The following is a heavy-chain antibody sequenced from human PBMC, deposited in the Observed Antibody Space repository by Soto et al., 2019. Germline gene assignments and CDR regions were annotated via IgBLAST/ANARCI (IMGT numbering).Heavy chain of an antibody. D-gene: IGHD1-26*01. Sequence: SVNVFFKASGGTFSSDAISWVRQAPGQGLELMGGIIPIFGTANYAQKFQGRVTITADESTSTAYMELSSLRSEDTAVYYCARDRGLPGGSLDYWGQGTLVTVSS. CDR1: GGTFSSDA. CDR3: ARDRGLPGGSLDY. V-gene: IGHV1-69*13. CDR2: IIPIFGTA. J-gene: IGHJ4*02.